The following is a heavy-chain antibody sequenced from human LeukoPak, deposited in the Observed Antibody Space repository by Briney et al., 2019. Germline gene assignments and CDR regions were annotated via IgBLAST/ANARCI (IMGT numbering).Heavy chain of an antibody. D-gene: IGHD3-10*01. CDR2: TNPNSGNA. CDR3: ARGGNRWNWYYYGSGSNRELDY. J-gene: IGHJ4*02. Sequence: GASVKVSCKASGYTFTSYDINWVRQATGQGLEWMGWTNPNSGNAGYAQKFQGRVTMTRNTSISTAYMELSSLRSEDTAVYYCARGGNRWNWYYYGSGSNRELDYWGQGTLVTVSS. V-gene: IGHV1-8*01. CDR1: GYTFTSYD.